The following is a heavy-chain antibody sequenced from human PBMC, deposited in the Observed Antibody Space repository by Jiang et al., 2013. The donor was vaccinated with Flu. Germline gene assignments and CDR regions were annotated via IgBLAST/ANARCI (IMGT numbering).Heavy chain of an antibody. CDR3: AKDRTWRELYYDILTGYYKVGAFDI. CDR1: GFTFSSYA. D-gene: IGHD3-9*01. Sequence: VQLLESGGGLVQPGGSLRLSCAASGFTFSSYAMSWVRQAPGKGLEWVSAISGSGGSTYYADSVKGRFTISRDNSKNTLYLQMNSLRAEDTAVYYCAKDRTWRELYYDILTGYYKVGAFDIWGQGTNGRRLF. V-gene: IGHV3-23*01. J-gene: IGHJ3*02. CDR2: ISGSGGST.